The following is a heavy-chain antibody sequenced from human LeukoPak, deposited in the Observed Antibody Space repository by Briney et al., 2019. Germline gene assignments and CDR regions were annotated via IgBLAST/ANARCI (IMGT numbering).Heavy chain of an antibody. D-gene: IGHD3-16*01. J-gene: IGHJ5*02. V-gene: IGHV4-4*07. CDR2: VYTSGT. CDR3: ARGIRYQLGVVSWFDP. CDR1: GDSITSHY. Sequence: SETLSLTCTVSGDSITSHYWSWIRQPAGKGLEWIGRVYTSGTDCNPSLKSRVTMSLDTSKNQFSLHLRSVTAADTAVYYCARGIRYQLGVVSWFDPWGQGMLVTVSS.